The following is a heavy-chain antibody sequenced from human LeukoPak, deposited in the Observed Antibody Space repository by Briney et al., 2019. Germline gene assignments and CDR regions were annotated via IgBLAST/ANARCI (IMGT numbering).Heavy chain of an antibody. Sequence: PSETLSLTCTVSGGSVSGGSYYWTWLRQPAGKGLEWIGRIYTSGSINYNPSLESRVTILVDKSKNQFSLKLSSVTAADTAVYYCAREVLESLDSWGQGTLVTVSS. CDR3: AREVLESLDS. V-gene: IGHV4-61*02. D-gene: IGHD2/OR15-2a*01. CDR2: IYTSGSI. J-gene: IGHJ5*02. CDR1: GGSVSGGSYY.